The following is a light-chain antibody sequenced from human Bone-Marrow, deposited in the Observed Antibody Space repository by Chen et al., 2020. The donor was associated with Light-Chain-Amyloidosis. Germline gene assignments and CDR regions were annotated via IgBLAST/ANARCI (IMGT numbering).Light chain of an antibody. J-gene: IGLJ1*01. CDR1: LLSNQY. CDR2: RNT. Sequence: YELTQPPSVSVSPGQTARTTCSGHLLSNQYADWYQQKPGQAPVVVLYRNTRRPSGIPERCSDSSSGTTVPLTISGFQAGVEAVYSCHSALSGGGHSFGTATQVTVL. V-gene: IGLV3-25*02. CDR3: HSALSGGGHS.